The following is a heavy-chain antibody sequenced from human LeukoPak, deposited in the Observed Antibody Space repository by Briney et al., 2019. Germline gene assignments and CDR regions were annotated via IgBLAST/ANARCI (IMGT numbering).Heavy chain of an antibody. CDR2: IIPILGTA. CDR3: ARVYVVVVPAAHYYMDV. J-gene: IGHJ6*03. D-gene: IGHD2-2*01. V-gene: IGHV1-69*11. Sequence: ASVKVSCKASGGTFSSYAISWVRQAPGQGLEWMGRIIPILGTANYAQKFQGRVTITADESTSTAYMELSSLRSEDTAVYYCARVYVVVVPAAHYYMDVWGKGTTVTVSS. CDR1: GGTFSSYA.